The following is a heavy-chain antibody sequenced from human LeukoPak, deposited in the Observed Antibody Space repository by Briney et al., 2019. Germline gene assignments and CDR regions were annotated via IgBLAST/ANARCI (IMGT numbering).Heavy chain of an antibody. CDR3: ARELDYSNYGYFDY. Sequence: TSETLSLTCTVSGGSISSGSYYWSWIRQPAGKGLEWIGRIYTSGSTNYNPSLKNRVTISVDTSKNQFSLKLSSVTAADTAVYYCARELDYSNYGYFDYWGQGTLVTVSS. CDR2: IYTSGST. D-gene: IGHD4-11*01. CDR1: GGSISSGSYY. J-gene: IGHJ4*02. V-gene: IGHV4-61*02.